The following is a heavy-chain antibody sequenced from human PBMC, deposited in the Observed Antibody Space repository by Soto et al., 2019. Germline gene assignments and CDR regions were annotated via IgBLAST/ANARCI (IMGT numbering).Heavy chain of an antibody. J-gene: IGHJ5*02. V-gene: IGHV4-30-4*01. Sequence: SETLSLTCSVSGGSISSGDYYWNWIRQPPGKGLEWIGHIYYSGSTYYNSSLKSRVTISLDTSKNQFSLKLSSVTAADTAVYYCARVATINAWFDPWGQGTLVTVSS. CDR3: ARVATINAWFDP. CDR1: GGSISSGDYY. CDR2: IYYSGST. D-gene: IGHD5-12*01.